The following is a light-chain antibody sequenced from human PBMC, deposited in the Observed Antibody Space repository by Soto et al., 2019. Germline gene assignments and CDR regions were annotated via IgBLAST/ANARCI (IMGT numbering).Light chain of an antibody. CDR3: QQYDNLPVT. CDR2: DAS. V-gene: IGKV1-33*01. CDR1: QDISNY. Sequence: DIQMTQSPSSLSASVGDRVTITCQASQDISNYLNWYQQKPGKAPKLLIYDASXLXXXXXSRFSGSGSGTDFTFTISSLQPEDIATYYCQQYDNLPVTFGPGTKVDIK. J-gene: IGKJ3*01.